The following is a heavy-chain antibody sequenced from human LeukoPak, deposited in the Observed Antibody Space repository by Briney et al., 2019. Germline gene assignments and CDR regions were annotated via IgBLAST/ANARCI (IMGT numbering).Heavy chain of an antibody. D-gene: IGHD2-21*01. CDR3: ASPPSIPTPYFGMDV. J-gene: IGHJ6*02. Sequence: GGSLRLSCAASVFTFSIYGINWVRDAPGKGLECVSYIARSDADVYYADSVQGRFAISSDNANSSMYLQMNGLRAEDTAVYSCASPPSIPTPYFGMDVWGQGTTVTVSS. V-gene: IGHV3-48*03. CDR1: VFTFSIYG. CDR2: IARSDADV.